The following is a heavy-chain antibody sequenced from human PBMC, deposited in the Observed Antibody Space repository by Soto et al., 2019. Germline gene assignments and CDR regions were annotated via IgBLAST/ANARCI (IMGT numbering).Heavy chain of an antibody. Sequence: GAAEKSSGEGSGYRLSSYWIGSVRQKTGKGLEWMGIIYLGDSNTRYSPSFQGQVTISADKSISTAYLQWSSLKASDTAMYYCARHGPYSSSYYFDYWGQGTLVTVSS. D-gene: IGHD6-6*01. CDR3: ARHGPYSSSYYFDY. CDR1: GYRLSSYW. CDR2: IYLGDSNT. J-gene: IGHJ4*02. V-gene: IGHV5-51*01.